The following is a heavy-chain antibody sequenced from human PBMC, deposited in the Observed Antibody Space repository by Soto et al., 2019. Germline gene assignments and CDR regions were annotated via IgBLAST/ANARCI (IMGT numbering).Heavy chain of an antibody. D-gene: IGHD3-10*01. J-gene: IGHJ3*01. CDR1: GFTFSSYW. CDR2: INRDGSST. CDR3: ARGSGVGDL. Sequence: EVQLVESGGGLVQPGGPLRLSCAASGFTFSSYWMHWVRQGPGKGLVWVARINRDGSSTNYAVSVKGGFTISRDNAKNMLYLRMNSRRAEETAVYYCARGSGVGDLWGQGTMVTVSS. V-gene: IGHV3-74*02.